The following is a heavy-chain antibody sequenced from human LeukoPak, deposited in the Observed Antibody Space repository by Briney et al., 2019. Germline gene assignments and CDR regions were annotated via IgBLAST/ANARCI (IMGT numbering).Heavy chain of an antibody. V-gene: IGHV3-23*01. Sequence: GGSLRLSCAASGFTFSSYAMSWVRQAPGKGLEWVSAISGSGGSTYYADSVKGRFTISRDNSKNTLYLQMNSLRAEDTAVYYCAKDVAYYYDSSGRLDYWGQGTLVTVSS. D-gene: IGHD3-22*01. CDR2: ISGSGGST. J-gene: IGHJ4*02. CDR3: AKDVAYYYDSSGRLDY. CDR1: GFTFSSYA.